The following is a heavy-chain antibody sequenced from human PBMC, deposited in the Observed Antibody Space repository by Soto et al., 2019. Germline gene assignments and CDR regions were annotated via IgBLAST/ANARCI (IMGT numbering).Heavy chain of an antibody. CDR2: IYYSGST. J-gene: IGHJ4*02. Sequence: SETLSLTSPVPGGSIRSGDYYWSWIRKPPGKGLEWIGYIYYSGSTYYNPSLKSRVTISVDTSKNQFSLKLSSVTAADTAVYYCASIHDSSATFYDYWGQGTLVTVSS. CDR3: ASIHDSSATFYDY. V-gene: IGHV4-30-4*01. CDR1: GGSIRSGDYY. D-gene: IGHD3-22*01.